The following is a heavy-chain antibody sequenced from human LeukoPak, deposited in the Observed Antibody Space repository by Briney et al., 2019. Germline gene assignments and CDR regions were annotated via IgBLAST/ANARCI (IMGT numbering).Heavy chain of an antibody. CDR2: ISSGSEYI. D-gene: IGHD1-26*01. Sequence: GGSLRLSCVASGFRFSSYSMNWVRQSPGKGLEWVSSISSGSEYIIYADSVKGRFTISRDNAKNSLYLQMNGLSGDDTAVYYCASFETVGVTRFDPWGQGTLVTVSS. J-gene: IGHJ5*02. CDR1: GFRFSSYS. CDR3: ASFETVGVTRFDP. V-gene: IGHV3-21*01.